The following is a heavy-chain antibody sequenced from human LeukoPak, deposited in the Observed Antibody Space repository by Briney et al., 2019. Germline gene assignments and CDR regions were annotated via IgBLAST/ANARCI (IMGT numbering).Heavy chain of an antibody. CDR3: SAIGQYYDILPGRYYFDY. CDR1: GFTFSSYG. D-gene: IGHD3-9*01. Sequence: GRSLRLSCAASGFTFSSYGMHWVRQAPPTGLEWVAVISYDGSNKYYADSAKGRFTISRDNSKNTQYLQMNSLISEDPTVYYLSAIGQYYDILPGRYYFDYWGQGTLVTVSS. V-gene: IGHV3-30*03. J-gene: IGHJ4*02. CDR2: ISYDGSNK.